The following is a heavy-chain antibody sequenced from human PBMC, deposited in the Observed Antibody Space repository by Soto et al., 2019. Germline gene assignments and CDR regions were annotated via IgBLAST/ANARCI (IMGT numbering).Heavy chain of an antibody. CDR3: AKDCIRGGWSFLAS. V-gene: IGHV3-23*01. D-gene: IGHD5-12*01. J-gene: IGHJ5*02. Sequence: ICRAAWRVIFNNFDITWVRKKAGKGLEWVSTTSGNGGSTYFAAPIKGRFTISRDNSKNLLYLQMRSLRDEDTAKYYCAKDCIRGGWSFLASWVQGTPV. CDR1: RVIFNNFD. CDR2: TSGNGGST.